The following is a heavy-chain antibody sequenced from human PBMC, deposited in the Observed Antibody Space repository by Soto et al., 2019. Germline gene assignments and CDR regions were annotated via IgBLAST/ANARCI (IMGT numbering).Heavy chain of an antibody. CDR3: GRDGYVWGSYRSPLDY. CDR1: GFTFSSYA. Sequence: QVQLVESGGGVVQPGRSLRLSCAASGFTFSSYAMHWVRQAPGKGLEWVAVISYDGSNKYYADSVKGRFTISRDNSKNTLYLQMNSLRAEDTAVYYCGRDGYVWGSYRSPLDYWGQGTLVTVSS. CDR2: ISYDGSNK. V-gene: IGHV3-30-3*01. D-gene: IGHD3-16*02. J-gene: IGHJ4*02.